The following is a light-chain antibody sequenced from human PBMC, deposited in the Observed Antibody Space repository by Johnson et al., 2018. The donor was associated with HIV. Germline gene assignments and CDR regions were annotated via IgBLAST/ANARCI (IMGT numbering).Light chain of an antibody. CDR1: SSNIGNNY. V-gene: IGLV1-51*02. Sequence: LTQPPSVSAAPGQQVTISCSGSSSNIGNNYVSWYQQLPGTAPKLLIYENNKRPSGIPDRFSGSKSGTSATLGITGLQTGDEADYYCGTWDTSLSAGYVFGTGTKVTVL. J-gene: IGLJ1*01. CDR3: GTWDTSLSAGYV. CDR2: ENN.